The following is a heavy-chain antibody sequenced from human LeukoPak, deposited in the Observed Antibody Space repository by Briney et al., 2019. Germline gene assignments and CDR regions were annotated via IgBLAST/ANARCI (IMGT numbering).Heavy chain of an antibody. D-gene: IGHD3-22*01. CDR1: GGSISSYH. CDR2: IYYTGST. V-gene: IGHV4-59*01. Sequence: PSETLSLTCTVSGGSISSYHWSWIRQPPGKGLEWIGYIYYTGSTNYNPSLKSRVTISVDASKNQFSLKLSSVTAADTAVYYCAMWYYYDSSGAVDYWGQGTPVTVSS. CDR3: AMWYYYDSSGAVDY. J-gene: IGHJ4*02.